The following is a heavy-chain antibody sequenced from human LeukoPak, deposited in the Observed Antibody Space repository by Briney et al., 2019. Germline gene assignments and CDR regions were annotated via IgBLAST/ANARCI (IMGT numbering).Heavy chain of an antibody. Sequence: SETLSLTCTVSGGSISSGASDWGWIRQHPKRGLEWVGYINHSGSTYYNPSLGSRVTMSVDTSKNQFSLKLSSVTAAVSAVYYCARAARQGFTMIVVPFFYFDLWGRGTVVTVTS. D-gene: IGHD3-22*01. CDR3: ARAARQGFTMIVVPFFYFDL. CDR2: INHSGST. V-gene: IGHV4-31*03. J-gene: IGHJ2*01. CDR1: GGSISSGASD.